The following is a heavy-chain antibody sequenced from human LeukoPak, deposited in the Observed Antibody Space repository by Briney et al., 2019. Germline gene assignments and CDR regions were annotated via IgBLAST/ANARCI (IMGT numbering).Heavy chain of an antibody. CDR1: GYTLTSYG. Sequence: ASVKVSCKASGYTLTSYGISWVRQAPGQGLEWMGWISAYNGNTNYAQKLQGRVTMTTGTSTSTAYMELRSLRSDDTAVYYCARVYYDSSGYYYYYYGMDVWGQGTTVTVSS. D-gene: IGHD3-22*01. J-gene: IGHJ6*02. CDR3: ARVYYDSSGYYYYYYGMDV. CDR2: ISAYNGNT. V-gene: IGHV1-18*01.